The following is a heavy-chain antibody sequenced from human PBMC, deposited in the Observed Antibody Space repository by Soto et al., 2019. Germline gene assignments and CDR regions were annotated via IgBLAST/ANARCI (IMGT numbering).Heavy chain of an antibody. CDR1: GGTFSSYA. J-gene: IGHJ4*02. CDR2: IIPIFGTA. Sequence: ASVKVSCKASGGTFSSYAISWVRQAPGQGLEWMGGIIPIFGTANYAQKFQGRVTITADESTSTAYMELSSLRSEDTAVYYCARDRGYYYGTGLDYWGQGALVTVSS. CDR3: ARDRGYYYGTGLDY. V-gene: IGHV1-69*13. D-gene: IGHD3-10*01.